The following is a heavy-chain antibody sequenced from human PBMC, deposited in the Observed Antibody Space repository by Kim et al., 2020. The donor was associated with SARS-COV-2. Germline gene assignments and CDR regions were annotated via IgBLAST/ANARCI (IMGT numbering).Heavy chain of an antibody. CDR1: GGSFRSHT. Sequence: SVKVSCKASGGSFRSHTITWVRQAPGQGLEWMGGIIPILGSENYAQKFQGRLSITADESRTTAYMERSSLRSDDTAVYFCARHLGPIAAAGTDWFDPWGQGTLVTVSS. CDR2: IIPILGSE. CDR3: ARHLGPIAAAGTDWFDP. D-gene: IGHD6-13*01. V-gene: IGHV1-69*13. J-gene: IGHJ5*02.